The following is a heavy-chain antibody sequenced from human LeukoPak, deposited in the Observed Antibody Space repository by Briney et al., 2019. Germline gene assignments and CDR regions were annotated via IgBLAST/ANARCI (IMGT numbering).Heavy chain of an antibody. J-gene: IGHJ4*02. Sequence: PSETLSLTCAVYGGSFSGYYWSWIRQPPGKGLEWIGEINHSGGTNYNPSLKSRVTISVDTSKNQFSLKLSSVTAADTAVYYCAREAQYYYDSSGYYNPIDYRGQGTLVTVSS. D-gene: IGHD3-22*01. CDR3: AREAQYYYDSSGYYNPIDY. CDR1: GGSFSGYY. V-gene: IGHV4-34*01. CDR2: INHSGGT.